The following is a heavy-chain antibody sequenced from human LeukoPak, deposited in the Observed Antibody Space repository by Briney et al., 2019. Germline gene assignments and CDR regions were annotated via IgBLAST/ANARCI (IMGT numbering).Heavy chain of an antibody. CDR3: ARASSSSYWRGVDY. V-gene: IGHV3-33*01. D-gene: IGHD6-13*01. J-gene: IGHJ4*02. Sequence: GGSLRLSCAASGFTFSDYGMHWVRQAPGTGLEWVAVMSSDGTNQYYADSVRGPFTISRDNSKNTLYLQMNSLRAEDTAVYYCARASSSSYWRGVDYWGQGTLVTVSS. CDR2: MSSDGTNQ. CDR1: GFTFSDYG.